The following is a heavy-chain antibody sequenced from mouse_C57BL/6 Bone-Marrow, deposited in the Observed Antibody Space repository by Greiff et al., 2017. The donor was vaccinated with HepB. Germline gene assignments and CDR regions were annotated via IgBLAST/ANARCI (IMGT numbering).Heavy chain of an antibody. CDR1: GYTFTDHT. Sequence: VKLQESAAELVKPGASVKISCKVSGYTFTDHTIHWMKQRPEQGLEWIGYIYPRDGSTKYNEKFKGKATLTADKSSSTAYMQLNSLTSEDSAVYFCARVEGDWYFDVWGTGTTVTVSS. CDR2: IYPRDGST. V-gene: IGHV1-78*01. J-gene: IGHJ1*03. CDR3: ARVEGDWYFDV.